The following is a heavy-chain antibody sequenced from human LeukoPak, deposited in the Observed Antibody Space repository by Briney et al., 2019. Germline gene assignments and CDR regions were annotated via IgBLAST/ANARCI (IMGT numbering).Heavy chain of an antibody. CDR1: GYSFTSYG. D-gene: IGHD2-8*01. V-gene: IGHV5-51*01. Sequence: GESLQISCKGSGYSFTSYGIAWVRQMPGKGLEWMGLIFPGDSDTRYSPSFQGQVTISADKSSSTAFLQWSSLKASDTALYYCTKGANGHSFDYWGQGTLVTVSS. CDR3: TKGANGHSFDY. J-gene: IGHJ4*02. CDR2: IFPGDSDT.